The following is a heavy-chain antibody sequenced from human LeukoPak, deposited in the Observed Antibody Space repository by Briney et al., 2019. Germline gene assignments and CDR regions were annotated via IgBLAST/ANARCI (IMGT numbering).Heavy chain of an antibody. D-gene: IGHD4-17*01. J-gene: IGHJ4*02. Sequence: SETLSLTCTVSGGSISSYYWSWIRQPPGKGLEWIGYIYYSGSTNYNPSLKSRVTISVDTSKNQFSLKRSSVTAADTAVYYCARQGEVGDYFDYWGQGTLVTVSS. CDR1: GGSISSYY. CDR2: IYYSGST. V-gene: IGHV4-59*08. CDR3: ARQGEVGDYFDY.